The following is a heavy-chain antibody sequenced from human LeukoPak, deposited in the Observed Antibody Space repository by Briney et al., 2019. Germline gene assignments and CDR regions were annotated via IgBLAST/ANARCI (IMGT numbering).Heavy chain of an antibody. Sequence: ASVKVSCKVSGYTLTELSMHWVRQAPGKGLEWMGGFDPEDGETIYTQKFQGRVTMTEDTSTDTAYMELSSLRSEDTAVYYCATEKEDYGGNGGLGYWGQGTLVTVSS. CDR3: ATEKEDYGGNGGLGY. CDR2: FDPEDGET. D-gene: IGHD4-23*01. V-gene: IGHV1-24*01. CDR1: GYTLTELS. J-gene: IGHJ4*02.